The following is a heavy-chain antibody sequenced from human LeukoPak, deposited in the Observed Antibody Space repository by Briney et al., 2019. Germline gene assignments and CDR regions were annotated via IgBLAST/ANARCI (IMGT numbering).Heavy chain of an antibody. CDR3: ARSFKVATWDYFDY. Sequence: SETLSLTCTVSGGSISSYYWSWIRQPAGKGLEWVGHISSSGSTDYNPSLKSRVTMSVDTSKNQFSLKLSSVTAADTAVYYCARSFKVATWDYFDYWGQGTLVTVSS. CDR2: ISSSGST. CDR1: GGSISSYY. V-gene: IGHV4-4*07. J-gene: IGHJ4*02. D-gene: IGHD5-12*01.